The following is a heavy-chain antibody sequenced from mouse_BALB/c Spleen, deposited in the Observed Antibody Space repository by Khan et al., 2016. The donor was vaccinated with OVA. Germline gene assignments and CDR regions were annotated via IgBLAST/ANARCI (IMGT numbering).Heavy chain of an antibody. CDR1: GFNIKDYY. J-gene: IGHJ3*01. CDR3: ARRGYGNYWFAY. CDR2: IDPENGDT. V-gene: IGHV14-1*02. D-gene: IGHD2-1*01. Sequence: EVQLQESGAELVRPGALVKLSCKASGFNIKDYYMNWVKQRPEQGLEWIGWIDPENGDTIYDPKFQGKASITADTSSNTAHLQLSSLTLEDTAVYYCARRGYGNYWFAYWGQGTLVTVSA.